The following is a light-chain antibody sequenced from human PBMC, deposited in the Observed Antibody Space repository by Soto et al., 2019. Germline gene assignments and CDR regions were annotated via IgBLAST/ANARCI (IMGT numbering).Light chain of an antibody. V-gene: IGKV1-5*01. CDR3: QQYNTYSWT. CDR1: QSISGW. J-gene: IGKJ1*01. CDR2: DAS. Sequence: DIQMTQSPSTLSASVGDRVTITCRASQSISGWLAWYQHKPGKAPKLLIYDASSLESGVPSRFSGSGSGTEFTLTISSLQPDDFATFCCQQYNTYSWTFGQGTKVDIK.